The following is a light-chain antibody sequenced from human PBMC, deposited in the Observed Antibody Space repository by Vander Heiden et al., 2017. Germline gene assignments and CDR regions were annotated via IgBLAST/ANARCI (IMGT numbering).Light chain of an antibody. CDR2: DDS. Sequence: SYVLTQPPSVSVAPGQTARITCGGNNIGSKSVHWYQQKPGQAPVLVGYDDSDRPSGIPERFSGSNAGKTENLNISRVEAGDEADDYCQVWDSSSDHVVFGGGTKLTVL. V-gene: IGLV3-21*02. CDR3: QVWDSSSDHVV. CDR1: NIGSKS. J-gene: IGLJ2*01.